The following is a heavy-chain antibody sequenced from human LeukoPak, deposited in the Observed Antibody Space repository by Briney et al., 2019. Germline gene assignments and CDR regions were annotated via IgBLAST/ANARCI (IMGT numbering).Heavy chain of an antibody. CDR1: GFTFSSYC. Sequence: GGSLSLSCAASGFTFSSYCMTWVRQAPAKGVVWVAYISISSTIYYADSVKGLMTIFRDNVKNSMYLQMNSLRAEDTAVYYCARDLLDKPYYYYYMDVWGKGTMVTVSS. J-gene: IGHJ6*03. CDR3: ARDLLDKPYYYYYMDV. CDR2: ISISSTI. V-gene: IGHV3-48*04. D-gene: IGHD2-2*03.